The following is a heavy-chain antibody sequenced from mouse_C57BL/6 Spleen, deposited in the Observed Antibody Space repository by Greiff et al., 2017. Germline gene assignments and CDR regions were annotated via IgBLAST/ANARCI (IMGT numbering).Heavy chain of an antibody. Sequence: QVQLQQSGAELVKPGASVKISCKASGYAFSSYWMNWVKQRPGKGLEWIGQIYPGDGDTNYNGKFKGKATLTADKSSSTAYMQLSSLTSEDSAVXFCAIQLRPSYYYPMDYWGQGTSVTVSS. CDR2: IYPGDGDT. CDR1: GYAFSSYW. D-gene: IGHD3-2*02. J-gene: IGHJ4*01. V-gene: IGHV1-80*01. CDR3: AIQLRPSYYYPMDY.